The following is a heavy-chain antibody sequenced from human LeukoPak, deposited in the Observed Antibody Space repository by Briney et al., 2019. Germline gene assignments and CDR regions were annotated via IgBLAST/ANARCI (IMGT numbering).Heavy chain of an antibody. J-gene: IGHJ4*02. V-gene: IGHV4-59*01. CDR2: IYYTGGT. CDR3: GREWLPSSPSPYYFDY. D-gene: IGHD3-22*01. CDR1: GGSMRTYY. Sequence: SETLSLTCTVSGGSMRTYYWSWLRQPPGKGLEWVGCIYYTGGTNYNPSLKSRITISVDTSKSQFSLRLSSVTAADTAVYYCGREWLPSSPSPYYFDYWGQGNLVTVSS.